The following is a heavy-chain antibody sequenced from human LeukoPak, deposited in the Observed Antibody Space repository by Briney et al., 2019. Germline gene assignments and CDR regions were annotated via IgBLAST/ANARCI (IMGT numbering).Heavy chain of an antibody. D-gene: IGHD3-10*01. V-gene: IGHV3-23*01. CDR1: GFTFSSYA. CDR2: ISGSGGRT. Sequence: GGSLRLSCAASGFTFSSYAMSWVRQAPGKGLECVSTISGSGGRTYYADSVKGRFTISRDNSKNTLYLQMNSLRAEDTAVYYCARGLGDSYYYGSGSYYYFDYWGQGTLVTVSS. CDR3: ARGLGDSYYYGSGSYYYFDY. J-gene: IGHJ4*02.